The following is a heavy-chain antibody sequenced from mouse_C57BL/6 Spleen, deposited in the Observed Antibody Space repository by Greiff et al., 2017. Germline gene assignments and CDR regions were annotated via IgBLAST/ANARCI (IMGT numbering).Heavy chain of an antibody. V-gene: IGHV1-72*01. CDR2: IDPNSGAT. CDR3: ARLFLYYYGSSYERYFDV. CDR1: GYTFTSYW. Sequence: VQLQQPGAELVKPGASVKLSCKASGYTFTSYWMHWVKQRPGRGLEWIGRIDPNSGATKYNEKFKSKATLTVDKPSSTAYMQLSSLTSEDSAVYYCARLFLYYYGSSYERYFDVWGTGTTVTVSS. D-gene: IGHD1-1*01. J-gene: IGHJ1*03.